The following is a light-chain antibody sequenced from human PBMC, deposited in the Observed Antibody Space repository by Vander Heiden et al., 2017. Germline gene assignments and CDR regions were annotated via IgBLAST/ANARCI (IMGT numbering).Light chain of an antibody. CDR2: WAS. CDR1: QSVLYSSNNKNY. J-gene: IGKJ2*01. CDR3: QQYYSIPYT. V-gene: IGKV4-1*01. Sequence: DIVTTQSPDSLAVSLGERASINCKSSQSVLYSSNNKNYLAWYQQKPGQPPKLLISWASTRESGVPDRFSGSGSGTDFTLTISSLQAEDVAVYYCQQYYSIPYTFGQGTKLEIK.